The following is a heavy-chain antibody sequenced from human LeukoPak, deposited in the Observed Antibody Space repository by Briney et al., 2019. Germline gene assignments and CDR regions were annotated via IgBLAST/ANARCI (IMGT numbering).Heavy chain of an antibody. V-gene: IGHV3-30-3*01. J-gene: IGHJ5*02. CDR3: ARIVVGTLGSNWFDP. D-gene: IGHD1-26*01. Sequence: AGGSLRLSCAASGFTFSSYAMHWVRQAPGKGLEWVAVISYDGSNKYYADSVKGRFTISRDNSKNTLYLQMNSLRAEDTAVYYCARIVVGTLGSNWFDPWGQGTLVTVSS. CDR2: ISYDGSNK. CDR1: GFTFSSYA.